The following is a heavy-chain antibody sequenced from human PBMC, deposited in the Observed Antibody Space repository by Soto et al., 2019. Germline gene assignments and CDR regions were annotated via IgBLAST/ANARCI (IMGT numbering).Heavy chain of an antibody. Sequence: QLQLQESGPGLVKPSETLSLTCTVSGGSISSSSYYWGWIRQPPGKGLEWIGSIYYSGSTYYNPSPKTRVTLSVDTSKNQFSLKLSSVTAADTAVYYCAPVDTAMGWGVDPWGQGTLVTVSS. D-gene: IGHD5-18*01. V-gene: IGHV4-39*01. CDR2: IYYSGST. CDR1: GGSISSSSYY. J-gene: IGHJ5*02. CDR3: APVDTAMGWGVDP.